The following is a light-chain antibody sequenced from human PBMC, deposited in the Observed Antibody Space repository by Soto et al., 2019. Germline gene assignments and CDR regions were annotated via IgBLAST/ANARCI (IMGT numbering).Light chain of an antibody. CDR1: QSVSSK. CDR3: QQYYNWPPIT. CDR2: GAS. Sequence: EMVMTQSPATLSVSPGERATLSCRASQSVSSKLAWYQQKPGQAPRLLIYGASTRATGIPARFSGSGSGTEFTLTISSLQSEDFAVYYCQQYYNWPPITFGQGTRLEI. J-gene: IGKJ5*01. V-gene: IGKV3-15*01.